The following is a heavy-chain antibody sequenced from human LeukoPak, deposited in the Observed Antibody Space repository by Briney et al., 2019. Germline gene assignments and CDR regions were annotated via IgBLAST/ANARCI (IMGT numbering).Heavy chain of an antibody. CDR3: ARDHRATTDAFDI. J-gene: IGHJ3*02. CDR2: FDPEDGET. Sequence: ASVKVSCKVSGYTLTELSMHWVRQAPGKGLEWMGGFDPEDGETIYAQKFQGRVTITADKSTSTAYMELSSLRSEDTAVYYCARDHRATTDAFDIWGQGTMVTVSS. CDR1: GYTLTELS. V-gene: IGHV1-24*01. D-gene: IGHD1-26*01.